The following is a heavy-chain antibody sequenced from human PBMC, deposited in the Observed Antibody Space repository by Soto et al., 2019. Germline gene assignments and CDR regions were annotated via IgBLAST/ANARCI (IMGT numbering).Heavy chain of an antibody. V-gene: IGHV4-31*03. CDR2: IYYTGSA. CDR3: ARDQSYYYDSSGYHDSFDI. Sequence: TLSLTCTVSGGSISSGGYYWSWIRQHPGKGLEWIGFIYYTGSAYYNPSLKSRVTISIDTSRDQFSLKLSSVTAADTAVYFCARDQSYYYDSSGYHDSFDIWGQGTMVTVSS. D-gene: IGHD3-22*01. J-gene: IGHJ3*02. CDR1: GGSISSGGYY.